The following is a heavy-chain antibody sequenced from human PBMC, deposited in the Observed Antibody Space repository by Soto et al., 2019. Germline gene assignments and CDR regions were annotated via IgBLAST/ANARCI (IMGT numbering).Heavy chain of an antibody. CDR3: ARAGFSGGDESDWFDP. D-gene: IGHD5-12*01. CDR2: IFYNGRT. Sequence: QVPLQEPGPGLVKPSETLSLTCSVSGGSISSPTYYWGWVRRAPGGGPEWIVNIFYNGRTDYNPSHLRQATIAVDTSKIRFTLRLAAGTAAETAVYYCARAGFSGGDESDWFDPWGHGTLVTVSS. J-gene: IGHJ5*02. V-gene: IGHV4-39*02. CDR1: GGSISSPTYY.